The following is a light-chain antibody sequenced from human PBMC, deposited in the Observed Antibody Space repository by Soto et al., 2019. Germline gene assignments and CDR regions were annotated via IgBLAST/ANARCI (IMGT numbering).Light chain of an antibody. Sequence: DIQMTQSPSTLSASVGDRVTITCRASQSISSWWAWYQQKPGKAPKLLIYKASSLESGGPSRFSGSGSGTEFTLTISRLQPDDFATYYCQQYNSYWTFGQGTKVEIK. CDR2: KAS. CDR1: QSISSW. V-gene: IGKV1-5*03. J-gene: IGKJ1*01. CDR3: QQYNSYWT.